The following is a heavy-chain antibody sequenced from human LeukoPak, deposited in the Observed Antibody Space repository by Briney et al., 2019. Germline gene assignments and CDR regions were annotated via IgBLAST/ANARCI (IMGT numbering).Heavy chain of an antibody. CDR3: ARPNSFDI. Sequence: GGSLRLSCAASGFTFSDYYMSWIRQAPGKGLEWVSYISASGDTTHYADSAKGRFTISRDNAQNSVFLQMNSLRAEDTAIYYCARPNSFDIWGQGTMVTVSS. J-gene: IGHJ3*02. CDR1: GFTFSDYY. V-gene: IGHV3-11*04. CDR2: ISASGDTT.